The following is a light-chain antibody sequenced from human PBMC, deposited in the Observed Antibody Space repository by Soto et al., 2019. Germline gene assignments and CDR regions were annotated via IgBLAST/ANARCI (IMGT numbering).Light chain of an antibody. V-gene: IGLV2-23*03. CDR3: CSFAGSSTLFV. CDR2: EGN. Sequence: QSVLTQPACVSGSPGQSITISCTGTSSDIGSYNPVSWYQHHPGKAPKLMIYEGNKRPSGVSNRFSGSKSGNTASLTISWLQTEDEANYYCCSFAGSSTLFVFGTGTKLTVL. J-gene: IGLJ1*01. CDR1: SSDIGSYNP.